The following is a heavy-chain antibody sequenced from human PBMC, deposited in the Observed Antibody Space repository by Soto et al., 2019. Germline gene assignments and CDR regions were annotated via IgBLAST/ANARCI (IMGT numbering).Heavy chain of an antibody. J-gene: IGHJ4*02. CDR3: ARGRGYGYGIDY. D-gene: IGHD5-18*01. V-gene: IGHV4-61*01. Sequence: QVQLQESGPGLVKPSETLSLTCTVSGGSVSSGNHYWSWIRQPPGKGLEFIAYVFYSGSDNYNPSLKSRXXPXIXXSKNPFSLNLRSVTAADPAVYYCARGRGYGYGIDYWGQGTLVTVSS. CDR2: VFYSGSD. CDR1: GGSVSSGNHY.